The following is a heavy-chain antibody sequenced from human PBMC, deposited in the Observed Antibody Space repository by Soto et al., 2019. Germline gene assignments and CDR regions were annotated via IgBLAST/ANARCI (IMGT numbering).Heavy chain of an antibody. D-gene: IGHD1-26*01. J-gene: IGHJ4*02. V-gene: IGHV4-30-2*02. CDR1: GGSIISGGYS. CDR2: IYHSGST. CDR3: ATRGSYYDFDY. Sequence: PSETLSLTCAVSGGSIISGGYSWSWIRQPPGKGLEWIGYIYHSGSTYYNPSGGSTSYAQKFQGRVTMTRDTSTSTVYMELSSLRSEDTAVYYCATRGSYYDFDYWGQGTLVTVSS.